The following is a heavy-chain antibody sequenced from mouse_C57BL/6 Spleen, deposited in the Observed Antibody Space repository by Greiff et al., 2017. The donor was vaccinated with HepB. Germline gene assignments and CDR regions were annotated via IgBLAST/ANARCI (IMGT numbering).Heavy chain of an antibody. CDR2: IDPSDSYT. Sequence: QVQLQQPGAELVKPGASVKLSCKASGYTFTSYWMQWVKQRPGQGLEWIGEIDPSDSYTNYNQKFKGKATLTVDTSSSTAYMQLSSLTSEDSAVYYCARGGPVVATGLDYWGQGTTLTVSS. CDR1: GYTFTSYW. V-gene: IGHV1-50*01. CDR3: ARGGPVVATGLDY. J-gene: IGHJ2*01. D-gene: IGHD1-1*01.